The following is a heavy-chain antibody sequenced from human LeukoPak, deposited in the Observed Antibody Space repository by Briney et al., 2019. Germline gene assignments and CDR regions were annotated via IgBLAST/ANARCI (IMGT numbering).Heavy chain of an antibody. CDR3: ARGPSGYYYYGMDV. J-gene: IGHJ6*02. CDR1: GYTYTSYG. D-gene: IGHD1-26*01. CDR2: ISAYNGNT. Sequence: ASVKVSCKASGYTYTSYGISWVRQAPGQGREWMGWISAYNGNTNYAQKLQGRVTMTTDTSTSTAYMELRSLRSDDTAVYYCARGPSGYYYYGMDVWGQGTTVTVSS. V-gene: IGHV1-18*01.